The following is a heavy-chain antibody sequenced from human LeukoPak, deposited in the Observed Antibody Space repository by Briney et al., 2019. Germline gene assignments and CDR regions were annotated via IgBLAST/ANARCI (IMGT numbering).Heavy chain of an antibody. Sequence: ASVKASCKASGYAYTTYGISWVRQAPGQGPEWVGWISTYNDNTKYAQSLQGRVTMTTDTSTRTAYMELRSLTSDDTAVYYCARDYDGTGYQRFWGQGTPVTVSS. J-gene: IGHJ4*02. CDR1: GYAYTTYG. D-gene: IGHD3-22*01. CDR2: ISTYNDNT. V-gene: IGHV1-18*01. CDR3: ARDYDGTGYQRF.